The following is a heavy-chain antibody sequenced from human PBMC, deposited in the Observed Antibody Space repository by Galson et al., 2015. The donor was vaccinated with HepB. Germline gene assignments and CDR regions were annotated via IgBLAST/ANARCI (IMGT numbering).Heavy chain of an antibody. CDR1: GFSISGYS. D-gene: IGHD5-24*01. CDR2: ISGHRNTI. Sequence: SLRLSCAASGFSISGYSMNWVRQAPGKGLEWLSYISGHRNTIYYTDAVKGRFTISRDNAKNSLFLQMNSLRVEDTAVYYCARERVMVWLQKSLGNLDPWGQGTLVTVSS. J-gene: IGHJ5*02. CDR3: ARERVMVWLQKSLGNLDP. V-gene: IGHV3-48*04.